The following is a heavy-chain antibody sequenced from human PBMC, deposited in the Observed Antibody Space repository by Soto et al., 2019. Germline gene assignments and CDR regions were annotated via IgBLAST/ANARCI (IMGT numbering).Heavy chain of an antibody. CDR3: ATCQLGEYYYAMDI. J-gene: IGHJ6*02. D-gene: IGHD7-27*01. V-gene: IGHV4-4*02. CDR2: IYDSGNT. Sequence: SETLSLTCGVSGDSITTYKWWTWVRQTPGKGLEWIGEIYDSGNTRYNPCLKSRVTISKDTSKNELSLKLNSVTVADTAVYYCATCQLGEYYYAMDIWGQGTTVTVSS. CDR1: GDSITTYKW.